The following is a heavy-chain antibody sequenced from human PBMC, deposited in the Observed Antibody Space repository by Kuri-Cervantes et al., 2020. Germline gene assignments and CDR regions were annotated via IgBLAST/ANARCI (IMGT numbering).Heavy chain of an antibody. Sequence: ESLKTPCAAPGFTVSSHYMSWVRPAPGKGLEWVSVIYSDAGTYYADYVKGRFTISRHNSKNTLYLQMNSLRTDDTAVYYCARVGCSGGSCYMEYYYVDVWGKGTTVTVSS. V-gene: IGHV3-53*04. CDR3: ARVGCSGGSCYMEYYYVDV. CDR1: GFTVSSHY. J-gene: IGHJ6*03. CDR2: IYSDAGT. D-gene: IGHD2-15*01.